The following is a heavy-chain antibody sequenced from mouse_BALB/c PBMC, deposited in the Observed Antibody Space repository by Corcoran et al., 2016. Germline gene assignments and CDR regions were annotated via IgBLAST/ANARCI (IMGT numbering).Heavy chain of an antibody. CDR2: INPRSGGT. J-gene: IGHJ2*01. V-gene: IGHV1-18*01. CDR3: ARWGITTFDY. Sequence: EVLLPHSGPELVKPGTSVKIPCKSSGYTFTDYNMDWVKQSHGKSLEWIGDINPRSGGTIYNQTFKGKATLTVDKSSSTAYMELRSLTSEDTAVYYWARWGITTFDYWGQGTTVTVSS. D-gene: IGHD1-1*01. CDR1: GYTFTDYN.